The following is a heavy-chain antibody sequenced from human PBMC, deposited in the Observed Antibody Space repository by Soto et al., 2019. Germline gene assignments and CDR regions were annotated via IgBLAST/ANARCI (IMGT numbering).Heavy chain of an antibody. Sequence: PSVTMSLTCAVSGYSISSGYYWGWIRQPPGKGLQWIGSIYHSGSTYYTPSLKSRVTISVDTSKNQFTLKLSSVNAEDTDAYYGTRIANVGTPDYWGPGNLGTVAP. CDR2: IYHSGST. V-gene: IGHV4-38-2*01. CDR1: GYSISSGYY. D-gene: IGHD1-1*01. CDR3: TRIANVGTPDY. J-gene: IGHJ4*02.